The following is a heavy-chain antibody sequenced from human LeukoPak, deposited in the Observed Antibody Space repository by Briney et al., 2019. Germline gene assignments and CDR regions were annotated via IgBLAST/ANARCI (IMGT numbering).Heavy chain of an antibody. V-gene: IGHV1-2*02. J-gene: IGHJ4*02. CDR1: GYTFTGYY. CDR3: ARSRTGSGFLFDY. CDR2: INPNSGGT. Sequence: ASVKVSCTASGYTFTGYYMHWVRQAPGQGLEWMGWINPNSGGTNYAQKFQGRVTMTRDTSISTAYMELSRLRSDDTAVYYCARSRTGSGFLFDYWGQGTLVTVSS. D-gene: IGHD3-10*01.